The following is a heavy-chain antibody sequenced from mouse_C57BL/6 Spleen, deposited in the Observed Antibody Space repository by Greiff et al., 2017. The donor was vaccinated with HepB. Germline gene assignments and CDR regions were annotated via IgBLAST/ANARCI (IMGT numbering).Heavy chain of an antibody. D-gene: IGHD1-1*01. V-gene: IGHV1-69*01. Sequence: VQLQQPGAELVMPGASVKLSCKASGYTFTSYWMHWVKQRPGQGLEWIGEIDPSDSYTNYNQKFKGKSTLTVDKSSSTAYIQLSILTSEDSAVYYYAKCRYGSSYPFAYWGQGTLVTVSA. J-gene: IGHJ3*01. CDR2: IDPSDSYT. CDR3: AKCRYGSSYPFAY. CDR1: GYTFTSYW.